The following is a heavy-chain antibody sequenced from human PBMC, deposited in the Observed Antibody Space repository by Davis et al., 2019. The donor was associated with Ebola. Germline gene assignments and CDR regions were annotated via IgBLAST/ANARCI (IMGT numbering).Heavy chain of an antibody. CDR2: MNWNSGFI. CDR3: TKGSGYGFGRVALDY. D-gene: IGHD2-15*01. Sequence: PGGSLRLSCAASGFIFDDYAMHWVRQVPGKGLEWVSDMNWNSGFIVYADSVKGRFTISRDNAKNPLYLQMNSLRTEDTALYYCTKGSGYGFGRVALDYWGQGTPVTVSS. V-gene: IGHV3-9*01. CDR1: GFIFDDYA. J-gene: IGHJ4*02.